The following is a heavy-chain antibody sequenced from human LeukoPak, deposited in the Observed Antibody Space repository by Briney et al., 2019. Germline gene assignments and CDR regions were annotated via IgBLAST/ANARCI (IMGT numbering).Heavy chain of an antibody. CDR3: ARGPSYYDFRSGYSNWFDP. J-gene: IGHJ5*02. Sequence: SVKVSCKASGGTFSSYAISWVRQAPGQGLEWMGGIIPIFGTANYAQKFQGRVTITADESTSTAYMELSSLRSEDTAVYYCARGPSYYDFRSGYSNWFDPWGQGTLVTVSS. CDR1: GGTFSSYA. D-gene: IGHD3-3*01. V-gene: IGHV1-69*13. CDR2: IIPIFGTA.